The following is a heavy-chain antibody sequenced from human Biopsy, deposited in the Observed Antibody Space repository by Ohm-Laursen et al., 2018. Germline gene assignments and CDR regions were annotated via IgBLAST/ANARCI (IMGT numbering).Heavy chain of an antibody. CDR2: MSPNTGNT. D-gene: IGHD1-26*01. V-gene: IGHV1-8*01. J-gene: IGHJ4*02. Sequence: ASVKVSCKASGYTFTSHDINRVRQATGQGLEWMGWMSPNTGNTVYAQRFQDRVTMTSDTSTGTAYMESTSLTSDDTAVYFCARWETTLGRSLDSWGQGTLVAVSS. CDR3: ARWETTLGRSLDS. CDR1: GYTFTSHD.